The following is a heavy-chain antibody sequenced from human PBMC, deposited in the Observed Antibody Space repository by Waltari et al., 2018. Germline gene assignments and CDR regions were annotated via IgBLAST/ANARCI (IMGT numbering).Heavy chain of an antibody. CDR1: GGSISSSSYY. D-gene: IGHD3-3*01. Sequence: QLQLQESGPGLVKPSETLSLTCTVSGGSISSSSYYWGWIRQPPGKGLEWIGSIYYSGGTYYNPSLKSRVTISVDTSKNQFSLKLSSVTAADTAVYYCARRGYYDFWSGYYPHWFDPWGQGTLVTVSS. CDR3: ARRGYYDFWSGYYPHWFDP. V-gene: IGHV4-39*01. CDR2: IYYSGGT. J-gene: IGHJ5*02.